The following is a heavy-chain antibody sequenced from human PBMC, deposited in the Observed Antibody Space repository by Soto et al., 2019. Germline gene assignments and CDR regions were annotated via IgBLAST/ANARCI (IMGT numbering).Heavy chain of an antibody. Sequence: QLVQSGAEVKKPGASVKVSCKASGYTFSSYAISWLRQAPGQGLEWMAWISASNGDTNYPDKFQDRVTVTTDTCTSTAYMELRNLRSADTAVYDCARDGGTYRTTSGGLCVIWGQGTLVTVSS. V-gene: IGHV1-18*01. CDR1: GYTFSSYA. J-gene: IGHJ4*02. D-gene: IGHD1-26*01. CDR2: ISASNGDT. CDR3: ARDGGTYRTTSGGLCVI.